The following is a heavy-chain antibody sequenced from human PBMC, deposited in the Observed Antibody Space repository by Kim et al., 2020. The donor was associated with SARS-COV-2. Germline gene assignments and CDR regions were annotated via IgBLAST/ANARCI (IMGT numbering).Heavy chain of an antibody. J-gene: IGHJ6*02. CDR1: GYTFTGYY. CDR2: INPNSGGT. D-gene: IGHD3-22*01. CDR3: ARGLPITMIVVVPPGGMDV. Sequence: ASVKVSCKASGYTFTGYYMHWVRQAPGQGLEWMGWINPNSGGTNYAQKFQGRVTMTRDTSISTAYMELSRLRSDDTAVYYCARGLPITMIVVVPPGGMDVWGQGTTVTVSS. V-gene: IGHV1-2*02.